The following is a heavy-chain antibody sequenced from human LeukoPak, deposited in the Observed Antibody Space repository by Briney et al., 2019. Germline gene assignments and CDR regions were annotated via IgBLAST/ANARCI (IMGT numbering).Heavy chain of an antibody. D-gene: IGHD6-19*01. CDR3: ARDRSSGWYYWFDP. J-gene: IGHJ5*02. Sequence: QPGGSLRLSCAASGFTFSSYAMHWVRQAPGKGLEWVAVISYDGSNKYYADSVKGRFTISRDNSKNTLYLQMNSLRAEDTAVYYCARDRSSGWYYWFDPWGQGTLVTVSS. CDR1: GFTFSSYA. CDR2: ISYDGSNK. V-gene: IGHV3-30*04.